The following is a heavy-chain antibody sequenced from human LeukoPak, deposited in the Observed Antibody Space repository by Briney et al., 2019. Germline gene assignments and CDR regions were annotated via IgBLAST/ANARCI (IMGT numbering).Heavy chain of an antibody. CDR2: ISGSGGST. J-gene: IGHJ4*02. CDR3: AKVLKAAYKAFDY. CDR1: GFTFSSYA. D-gene: IGHD3-9*01. V-gene: IGHV3-23*01. Sequence: ETGGSLRLSCAASGFTFSSYAISWVRQAPGKGLEWVSAISGSGGSTYYADSVKGRFTISRDNSKNTLYLQMNSLRAEDTAVYYCAKVLKAAYKAFDYWGQGTLVTVSS.